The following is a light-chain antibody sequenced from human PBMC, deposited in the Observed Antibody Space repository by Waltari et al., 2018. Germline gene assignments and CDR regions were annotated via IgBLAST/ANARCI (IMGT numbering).Light chain of an antibody. Sequence: DIVMTQSPDSLAVSLGERATINSKSSQNILYNSNNKNYLAWYQQKPGQSPRVLINWASIRESGVPDRFSASGSGTEFTLTINNLEAEDVAVYYCQQYFTTPPVFGGGTRVEI. V-gene: IGKV4-1*01. CDR2: WAS. CDR1: QNILYNSNNKNY. CDR3: QQYFTTPPV. J-gene: IGKJ4*01.